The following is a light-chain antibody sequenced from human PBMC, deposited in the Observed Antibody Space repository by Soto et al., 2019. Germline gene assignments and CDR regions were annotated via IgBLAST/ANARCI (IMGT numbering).Light chain of an antibody. Sequence: EIVMTQSPATLSVSPGERATLSCRASQSVSSNLAWYQQKPGQAPRLLIYGASTRATGIPARSSGSGSGTEFTLTISSLQSEDFAVYYCQQYNNWPITFGQGTLLEIK. CDR2: GAS. CDR3: QQYNNWPIT. V-gene: IGKV3-15*01. CDR1: QSVSSN. J-gene: IGKJ5*01.